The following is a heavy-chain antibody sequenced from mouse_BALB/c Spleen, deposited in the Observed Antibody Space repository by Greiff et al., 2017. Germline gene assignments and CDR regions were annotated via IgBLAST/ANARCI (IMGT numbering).Heavy chain of an antibody. Sequence: EVQLQQSGAELVRPGALVKLSCKASGFNIKDYYMHWVKQRPEQGLEWIGWIDPENGNTIYDPKFQGKASITADTSSNTAYLQLSSLTSEDTAVYYCARSGDRYDELAYWGQGTLVTVSA. CDR2: IDPENGNT. D-gene: IGHD2-14*01. CDR1: GFNIKDYY. CDR3: ARSGDRYDELAY. J-gene: IGHJ3*01. V-gene: IGHV14-1*02.